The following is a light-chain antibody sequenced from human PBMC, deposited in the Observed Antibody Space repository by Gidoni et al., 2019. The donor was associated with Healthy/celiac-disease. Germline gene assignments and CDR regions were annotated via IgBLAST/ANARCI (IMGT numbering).Light chain of an antibody. CDR3: QQSHSTPALT. J-gene: IGKJ4*01. V-gene: IGKV1-39*01. CDR2: AAS. Sequence: DIQMTQSPSSLSASVGDRVTITCRASQTISSYLNWYQQKPGKAPKLLIYAASSLQSGVPSRFSGSGSGTDFTLTISSLQPEDFASYYCQQSHSTPALTFXGXTKVEIK. CDR1: QTISSY.